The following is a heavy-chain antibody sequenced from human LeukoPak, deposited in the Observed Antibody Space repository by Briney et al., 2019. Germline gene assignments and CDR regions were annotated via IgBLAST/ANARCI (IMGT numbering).Heavy chain of an antibody. CDR1: GYTFTGYY. CDR2: INPNSGGT. Sequence: ASVTVSCKASGYTFTGYYMHWVRQAPGQGLEWMGWINPNSGGTNYAQKFQGRVTMTRNTSISTAYMELSRLRSDDTAVYYCGSAQSSSDLDYWGQGTLVTVSS. J-gene: IGHJ4*02. D-gene: IGHD3-22*01. CDR3: GSAQSSSDLDY. V-gene: IGHV1-2*02.